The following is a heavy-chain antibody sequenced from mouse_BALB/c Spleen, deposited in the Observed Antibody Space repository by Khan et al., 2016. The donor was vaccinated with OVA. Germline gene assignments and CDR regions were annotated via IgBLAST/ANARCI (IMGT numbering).Heavy chain of an antibody. CDR1: GFTFSAYS. CDR3: ASHLTGSVAY. V-gene: IGHV5-6*01. J-gene: IGHJ3*01. Sequence: EVQLVESGGDLVKPGGSLKLSCAASGFTFSAYSMSWVRQTPDKRLEWVATISSGADYTYYPDGVKGRFTISRDNAKNTLYLQMSSLKSEDTAMYYCASHLTGSVAYWGQGTLVTGSA. CDR2: ISSGADYT. D-gene: IGHD4-1*01.